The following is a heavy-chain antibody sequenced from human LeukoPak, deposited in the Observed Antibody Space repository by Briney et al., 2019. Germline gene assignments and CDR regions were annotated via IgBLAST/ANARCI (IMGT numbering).Heavy chain of an antibody. CDR3: ARKKRGYGYNWLDP. D-gene: IGHD5-18*01. J-gene: IGHJ5*02. CDR1: GGSFSGHY. CDR2: ITDTGSS. V-gene: IGHV4-34*01. Sequence: SETLSLTCAVYGGSFSGHYWSWIRQPPGKGLEWIAGITDTGSSNYNPSLKSRVTISVDTSKNQVSLKLISVTAADTAVYYCARKKRGYGYNWLDPWGQGTLVTVSS.